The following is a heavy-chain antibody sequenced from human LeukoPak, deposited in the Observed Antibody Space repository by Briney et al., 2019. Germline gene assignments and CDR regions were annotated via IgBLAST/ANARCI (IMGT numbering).Heavy chain of an antibody. CDR3: ARPGWYCTNGVCYDY. CDR2: IYYSGST. CDR1: GVSISSSSYY. Sequence: SETLSLTCTVSGVSISSSSYYWGWIRQPPGKGLEWIGSIYYSGSTYYNPSLKSRVTISVDTSKNQFSLKLSSVTAADTAVYYCARPGWYCTNGVCYDYWGQGTLVTVSS. J-gene: IGHJ4*02. D-gene: IGHD2-8*01. V-gene: IGHV4-39*01.